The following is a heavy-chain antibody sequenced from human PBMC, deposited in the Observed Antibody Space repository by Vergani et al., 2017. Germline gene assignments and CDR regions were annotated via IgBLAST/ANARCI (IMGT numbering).Heavy chain of an antibody. V-gene: IGHV3-21*01. CDR1: GFTFSSYS. CDR3: ARGGIAADGTLDY. J-gene: IGHJ4*02. Sequence: EVQLVESGGGLVKPGGSLRLSCAASGFTFSSYSMTWVHQAPGKGLEWVSSISSSSSYIYYADAVKGRFTISRDNDKNSLYLKMNSLRAEDTAVYYCARGGIAADGTLDYWGQGTLVTVSA. D-gene: IGHD6-13*01. CDR2: ISSSSSYI.